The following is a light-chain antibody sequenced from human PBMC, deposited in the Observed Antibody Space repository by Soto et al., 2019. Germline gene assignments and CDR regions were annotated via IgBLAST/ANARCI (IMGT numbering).Light chain of an antibody. J-gene: IGLJ1*01. Sequence: QSVLTQPASVSGSPGQSITISCTGTSSDVDGYNYVSWYQQHPGKAPKLMIYDVSNRPSGVFNRFSGSKSGNTASLTISGLQTEDEADYYCSSYTRTSTHVFGTGTKVTVL. V-gene: IGLV2-14*01. CDR3: SSYTRTSTHV. CDR1: SSDVDGYNY. CDR2: DVS.